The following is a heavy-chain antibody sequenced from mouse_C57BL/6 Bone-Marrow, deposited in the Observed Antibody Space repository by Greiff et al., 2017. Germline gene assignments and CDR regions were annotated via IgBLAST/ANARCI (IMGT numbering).Heavy chain of an antibody. D-gene: IGHD1-1*01. CDR3: ARDYYGSSYDWYFDV. CDR2: IYPGSGNT. Sequence: QVQLQQSGPELVKPGASVKISCKASGSTFTDYYINWVKQRPGQGLEWIGWIYPGSGNTKYNEKFKGKATLTVDTSSSTAYMQLSSLTSADSAVYFCARDYYGSSYDWYFDVWGTGTTVTVSS. CDR1: GSTFTDYY. V-gene: IGHV1-84*01. J-gene: IGHJ1*03.